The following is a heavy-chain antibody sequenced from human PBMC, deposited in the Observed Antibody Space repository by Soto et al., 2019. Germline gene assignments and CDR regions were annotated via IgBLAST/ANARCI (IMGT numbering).Heavy chain of an antibody. CDR1: GFTFSNYA. V-gene: IGHV3-23*01. CDR2: ISGSGGST. J-gene: IGHJ4*02. Sequence: EVQLLESGGGLVQPGGSLRLSCTASGFTFSNYAMSWVRQAPGKGLEWVSFISGSGGSTYYADSVKGRFTISRDNSKNTLYLQMNSLRVEDTAVYYCAKLTVQGGSWPWIYYFDYWGQGTLVTVSS. D-gene: IGHD6-13*01. CDR3: AKLTVQGGSWPWIYYFDY.